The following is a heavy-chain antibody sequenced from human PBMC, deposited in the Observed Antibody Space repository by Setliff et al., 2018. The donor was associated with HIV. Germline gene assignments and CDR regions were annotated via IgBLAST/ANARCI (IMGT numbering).Heavy chain of an antibody. D-gene: IGHD2-21*02. V-gene: IGHV4-39*01. CDR3: ATLDPSGGNFLAY. CDR1: GSSITSSSFY. CDR2: MTYVGST. J-gene: IGHJ4*02. Sequence: PSETLSLTCTVSGSSITSSSFYWGWIRQPPGKGLEWIGSMTYVGSTSFSPSLKSRVTISVDTSENQFSLNLNSVTAADTAVYYCATLDPSGGNFLAYWGQGTLVTVSS.